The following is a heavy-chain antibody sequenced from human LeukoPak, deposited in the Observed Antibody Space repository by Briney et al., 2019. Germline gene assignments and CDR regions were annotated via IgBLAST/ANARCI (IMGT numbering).Heavy chain of an antibody. CDR3: ARGAGSVIGYCSGGSCFSPYYYGMDV. CDR1: GGSFSGYY. CDR2: INHSGST. Sequence: SETLSLTCAVYGGSFSGYYWSWIRQPPGKGLGWIGEINHSGSTNYNPSLKSRVTISVDTSENQFSLKLSSVTAADTAVYYCARGAGSVIGYCSGGSCFSPYYYGMDVWGQGTTVTVSS. D-gene: IGHD2-15*01. V-gene: IGHV4-34*01. J-gene: IGHJ6*02.